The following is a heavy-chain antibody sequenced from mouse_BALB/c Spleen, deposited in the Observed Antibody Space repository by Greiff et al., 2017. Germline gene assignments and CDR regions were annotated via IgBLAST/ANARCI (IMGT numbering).Heavy chain of an antibody. V-gene: IGHV1-7*01. CDR1: GYTFTSYW. Sequence: QVQLKESGAELAKPGASVKMSCKASGYTFTSYWMHWVKQRPGQGLEWIGYINPSTGYTEYNQKFKDKATLTADKSSSTAYMQLSSLTSEDSAVYYCAQGRYGSSHLAYWGQGTLVTVSA. J-gene: IGHJ3*01. D-gene: IGHD1-1*01. CDR3: AQGRYGSSHLAY. CDR2: INPSTGYT.